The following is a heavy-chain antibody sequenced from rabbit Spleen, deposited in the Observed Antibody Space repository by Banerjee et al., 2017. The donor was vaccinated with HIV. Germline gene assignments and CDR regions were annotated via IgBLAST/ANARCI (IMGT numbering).Heavy chain of an antibody. D-gene: IGHD8-1*01. CDR2: IYPDYGST. CDR1: GVSFSSSS. J-gene: IGHJ6*01. Sequence: QEQLVESGGGLVKPGASLTLTCTASGVSFSSSSYMCWVRQAPGKGLEYIGYIYPDYGSTDYASWVNGRFTISLDNAQNTVFLQMTSLTVADTATYFCARDTASSFSSYGMDLWGPGHPRHRL. CDR3: ARDTASSFSSYGMDL. V-gene: IGHV1S47*01.